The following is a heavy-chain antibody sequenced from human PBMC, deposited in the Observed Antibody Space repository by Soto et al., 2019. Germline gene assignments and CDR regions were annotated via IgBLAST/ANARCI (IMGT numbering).Heavy chain of an antibody. CDR3: AREMTTVNTGAFDI. D-gene: IGHD4-17*01. Sequence: ASVKVSCKASGYTFTSYGISWVRQAPGQGLEWMGWISAYNGNTNYAQKLQGRVTMTTDTSTSTAYMELRSLRSEDTAVYYCAREMTTVNTGAFDIWGQGTMVTVSS. V-gene: IGHV1-18*01. J-gene: IGHJ3*02. CDR1: GYTFTSYG. CDR2: ISAYNGNT.